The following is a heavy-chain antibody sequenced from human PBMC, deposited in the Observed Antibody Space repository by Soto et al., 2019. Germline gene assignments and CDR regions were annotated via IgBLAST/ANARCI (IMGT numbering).Heavy chain of an antibody. CDR2: IYYSGST. Sequence: PSETLSLTCTVSGGSISSCYWSWIRQPPGKGLEWIGYIYYSGSTNYNPSLKSRVTISVDTSKNQFSLKLSSVTAADTAVYYCARDSYYDFWSGYYNYYMDVWGKGTTVTVSS. D-gene: IGHD3-3*01. V-gene: IGHV4-59*01. CDR3: ARDSYYDFWSGYYNYYMDV. CDR1: GGSISSCY. J-gene: IGHJ6*03.